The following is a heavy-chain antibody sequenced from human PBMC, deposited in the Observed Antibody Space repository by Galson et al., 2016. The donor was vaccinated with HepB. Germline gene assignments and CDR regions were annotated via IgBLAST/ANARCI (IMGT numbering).Heavy chain of an antibody. D-gene: IGHD3/OR15-3a*01. V-gene: IGHV3-53*01. Sequence: SLRLSCAASAFSANYMAWARQAPGRGLEWVSVVYRGGATYYADSVKGRFTFSRDDSNNLYLQMNSPIAEDTAVYYCAIEGTGEDWAFYYWGQGTLVTVSS. CDR3: AIEGTGEDWAFYY. J-gene: IGHJ4*02. CDR1: AFSANY. CDR2: VYRGGAT.